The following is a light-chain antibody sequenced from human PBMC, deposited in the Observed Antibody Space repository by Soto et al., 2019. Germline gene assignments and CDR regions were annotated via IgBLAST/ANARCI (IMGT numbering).Light chain of an antibody. CDR1: QSISNW. CDR3: QQYDTYPRT. CDR2: KAS. Sequence: DIQMTQSPSTLSASVGDRVTITCRASQSISNWLAWYQQKPGKAPKLLIFKASTLESGVPSRFSGSGSGTEFTLNISSLQPDDFATYHCQQYDTYPRTVGQGTKVDIK. V-gene: IGKV1-5*03. J-gene: IGKJ1*01.